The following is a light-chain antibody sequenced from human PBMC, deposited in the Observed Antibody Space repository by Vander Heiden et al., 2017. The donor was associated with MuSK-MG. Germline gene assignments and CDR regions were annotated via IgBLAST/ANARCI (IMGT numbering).Light chain of an antibody. CDR3: QQSYSTPPNT. J-gene: IGKJ5*01. CDR1: QSISSY. CDR2: AAS. Sequence: DIQMTQSPSSLSASVGDRVTITCRASQSISSYLNWYQQKPGKAPKLLIYAASSLQSGVPSRFSGSGYGTDFTLTISSLQPEDFATYYCQQSYSTPPNTFGQGTRLEIK. V-gene: IGKV1-39*01.